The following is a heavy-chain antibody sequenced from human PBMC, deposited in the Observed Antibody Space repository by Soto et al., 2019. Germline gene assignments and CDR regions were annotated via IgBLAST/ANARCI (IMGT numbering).Heavy chain of an antibody. Sequence: ASVKVSCKSSGYSFTNYAIYWVRQAPGQSLEWMGWISAGNGNTKYSQKFQGRVTVTRDTSASTVYMELSRLRSEDTAVYFCARVASSSWTSHDYWGQGTLVTVSS. V-gene: IGHV1-3*01. CDR1: GYSFTNYA. D-gene: IGHD6-13*01. CDR3: ARVASSSWTSHDY. CDR2: ISAGNGNT. J-gene: IGHJ4*02.